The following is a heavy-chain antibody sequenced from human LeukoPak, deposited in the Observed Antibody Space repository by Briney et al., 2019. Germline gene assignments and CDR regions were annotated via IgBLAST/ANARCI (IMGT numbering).Heavy chain of an antibody. CDR1: GFTFSSYA. Sequence: GGSLRLSCAASGFTFSSYAMHWVRQAPGKGLEGVAVISYGGSNKYYADSVKGRFTISRDNSKNTLYLQMNSLRAEDTAVYYCARAGYCSSTSCLSPFENCGEGGLVSVSS. V-gene: IGHV3-30*04. J-gene: IGHJ4*02. CDR3: ARAGYCSSTSCLSPFEN. D-gene: IGHD2-2*01. CDR2: ISYGGSNK.